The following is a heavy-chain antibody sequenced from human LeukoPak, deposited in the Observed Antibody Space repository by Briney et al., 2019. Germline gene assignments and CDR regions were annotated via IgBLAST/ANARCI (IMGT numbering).Heavy chain of an antibody. Sequence: SETLSLTCTVSGGSISSYYWSWIRQPPGKGLEWIGYIYYSGSTNYDPSLKSRVTISVDTSKNQFSLKLSSVTAADTAVYYCARMARYDFWSGPQVPYYMDVWGKGTTVTVSS. V-gene: IGHV4-59*01. CDR1: GGSISSYY. J-gene: IGHJ6*03. CDR2: IYYSGST. CDR3: ARMARYDFWSGPQVPYYMDV. D-gene: IGHD3-3*01.